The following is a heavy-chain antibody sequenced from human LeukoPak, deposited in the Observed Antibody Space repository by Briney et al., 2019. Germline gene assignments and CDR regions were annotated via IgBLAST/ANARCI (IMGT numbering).Heavy chain of an antibody. CDR3: ARSIAAPGSFDI. J-gene: IGHJ3*02. V-gene: IGHV1-18*01. CDR2: ISAYNGNT. CDR1: GYTFTSYD. Sequence: GASVKVSCKASGYTFTSYDINWVRQATGQGLEWMGWISAYNGNTNYAQKLQGRVTMTTDTSTSTAYMELRSLRSDDTAVYYCARSIAAPGSFDIWGQGTMVTVSS. D-gene: IGHD6-6*01.